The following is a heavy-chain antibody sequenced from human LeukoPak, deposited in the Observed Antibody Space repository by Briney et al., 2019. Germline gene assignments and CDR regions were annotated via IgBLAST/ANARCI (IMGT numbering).Heavy chain of an antibody. V-gene: IGHV3-30-3*01. Sequence: GGSLRLSCAASGFTFSSYAVSWVRQAPGKGLEWVTIISYDGSNKYYADSVKGRFTISRDNSKNTLYLQMNSLRAEDTAVYYCARDRCSGISCYFDPWGQGTLVTVSS. D-gene: IGHD2-2*01. J-gene: IGHJ5*02. CDR1: GFTFSSYA. CDR2: ISYDGSNK. CDR3: ARDRCSGISCYFDP.